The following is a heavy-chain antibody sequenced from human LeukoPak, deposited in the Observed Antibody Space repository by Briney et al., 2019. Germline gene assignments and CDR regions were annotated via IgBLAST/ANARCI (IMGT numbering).Heavy chain of an antibody. D-gene: IGHD1-14*01. J-gene: IGHJ4*02. CDR2: ISSSSSTI. CDR1: GFTFSSYS. V-gene: IGHV3-48*02. Sequence: PGGSLRLSCAASGFTFSSYSMNWVRQAPGKGLEWVSYISSSSSTIYYADSVKGRFTISRDNAKNSLYLQMNSQRNEDTAVYYCAGDVTHILKYWGQGTLVTVSS. CDR3: AGDVTHILKY.